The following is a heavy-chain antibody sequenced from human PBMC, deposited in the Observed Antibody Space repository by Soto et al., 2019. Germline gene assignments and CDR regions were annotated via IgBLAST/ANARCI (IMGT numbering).Heavy chain of an antibody. CDR2: ISYDGSNK. CDR3: ARLHYDSSGYYPSNPYGMDV. CDR1: GFTFSSYA. Sequence: GGSLRLSCAASGFTFSSYAMHWVRQAPGKGLEWVAVISYDGSNKYYADSVKGRFTISRDNSKNTLYLQMNSLRAEDTAVYYCARLHYDSSGYYPSNPYGMDVWGQGTTVTVSS. V-gene: IGHV3-30-3*01. J-gene: IGHJ6*02. D-gene: IGHD3-22*01.